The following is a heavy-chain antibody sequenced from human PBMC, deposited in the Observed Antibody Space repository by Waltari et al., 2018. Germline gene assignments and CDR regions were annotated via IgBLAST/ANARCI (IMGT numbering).Heavy chain of an antibody. Sequence: QVQLQESGPGLVKPSQTLSLTCTVSGGSVSSGGYSWSWIRQPPGKGLEWIGYIYYSGSTYYNPSRKSRVTISVDTSKNQFSLKLSSVTAADTAVYYCARVVHLEGPFDYWGQGTLVTVSS. J-gene: IGHJ4*02. CDR1: GGSVSSGGYS. V-gene: IGHV4-30-4*07. D-gene: IGHD3-3*01. CDR2: IYYSGST. CDR3: ARVVHLEGPFDY.